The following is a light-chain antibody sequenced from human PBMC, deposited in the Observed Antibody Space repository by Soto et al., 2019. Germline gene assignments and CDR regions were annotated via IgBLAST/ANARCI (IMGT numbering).Light chain of an antibody. CDR1: QSGSSN. CDR3: RQYNNWPPWT. Sequence: EIVMPQSPATLSVSPGERATLSCRASQSGSSNLAWYQQKPGQAPRLLIYGASTRATGIPARFSGSGSGTEFTLTISSRQSEDFAVYYCRQYNNWPPWTFGQGTKVDI. J-gene: IGKJ1*01. V-gene: IGKV3-15*01. CDR2: GAS.